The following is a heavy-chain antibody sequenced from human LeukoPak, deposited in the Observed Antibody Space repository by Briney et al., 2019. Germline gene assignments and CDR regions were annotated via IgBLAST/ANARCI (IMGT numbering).Heavy chain of an antibody. CDR2: ISSSGSTI. J-gene: IGHJ3*02. V-gene: IGHV3-11*01. CDR3: ARGKVGSSRAFDI. CDR1: GFTFSDYY. Sequence: GVLRLSCAASGFTFSDYYMSWIRQAPGKGLEWVSYISSSGSTIYYADSVKGRFTISRDNAKNSLYLQMNSLRAEGTAVYYCARGKVGSSRAFDIWGQGTMVTVSS. D-gene: IGHD6-6*01.